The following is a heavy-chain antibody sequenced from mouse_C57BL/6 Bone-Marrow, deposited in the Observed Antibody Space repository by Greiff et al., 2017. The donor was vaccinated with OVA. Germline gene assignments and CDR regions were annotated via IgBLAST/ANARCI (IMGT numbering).Heavy chain of an antibody. J-gene: IGHJ3*01. Sequence: QVQLQQSGPELVKPGASVKISCKASGYAFSSSWMNWVKQRPGKGLEWIGRIYPGDGDTNYNGKFKGKATLTADKSSSTAYMQLSSLTSEDSAVYFCARIGGWLPSYWGQGTLVTVSA. D-gene: IGHD2-3*01. CDR1: GYAFSSSW. CDR2: IYPGDGDT. CDR3: ARIGGWLPSY. V-gene: IGHV1-82*01.